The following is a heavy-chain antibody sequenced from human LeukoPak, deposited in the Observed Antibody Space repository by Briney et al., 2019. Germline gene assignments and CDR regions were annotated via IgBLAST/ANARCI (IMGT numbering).Heavy chain of an antibody. CDR1: GDSVSRNSAD. J-gene: IGHJ3*01. D-gene: IGHD3-22*01. Sequence: SQTLSLTCAISGDSVSRNSADWNWLRPSPSRGLEWLGRTYYRSKWYNDHAVSVKSRITINPNTSKNHFSLQLNSVTPEDTAVYYCARAIDDSSGDSFDVWGQGTMVTVSS. CDR3: ARAIDDSSGDSFDV. CDR2: TYYRSKWYN. V-gene: IGHV6-1*01.